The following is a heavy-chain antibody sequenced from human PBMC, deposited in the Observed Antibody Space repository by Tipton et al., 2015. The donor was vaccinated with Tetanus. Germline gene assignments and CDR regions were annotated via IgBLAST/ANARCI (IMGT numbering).Heavy chain of an antibody. Sequence: QVQLVQSGAEVKKPGASVKVSCKASGYTYASYGINWVRQAAGRRHEWMGWMNPSSGKTTYAQNFQGRVTMTTNTSITTAYMELNSLTSDDTAVYYCARRLLEGIGAFDMWGQGTMVTVSS. V-gene: IGHV1-8*01. J-gene: IGHJ3*02. D-gene: IGHD1-1*01. CDR1: GYTYASYG. CDR2: MNPSSGKT. CDR3: ARRLLEGIGAFDM.